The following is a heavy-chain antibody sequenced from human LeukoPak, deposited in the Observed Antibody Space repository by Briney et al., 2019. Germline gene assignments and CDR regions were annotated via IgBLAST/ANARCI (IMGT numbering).Heavy chain of an antibody. CDR2: VFKSGNT. D-gene: IGHD2-8*01. V-gene: IGHV4-39*02. CDR3: AKDRSCTNNICHGDFDY. J-gene: IGHJ4*02. Sequence: PSETLSLTCTVSGDSIATSTYYWAWIRQSPGRGLEWIANVFKSGNTYYSPSLKGRVTLSVDTSKNQFSLQLASVTASDTAVYYCAKDRSCTNNICHGDFDYWGQGTLVTVSS. CDR1: GDSIATSTYY.